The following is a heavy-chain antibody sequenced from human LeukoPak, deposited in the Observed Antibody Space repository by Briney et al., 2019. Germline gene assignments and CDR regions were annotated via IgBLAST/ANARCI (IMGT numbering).Heavy chain of an antibody. Sequence: ASVKVSCKASGYTFTNYDINWVRQATGQGLEWMGWMNPNSGITAYAQKFQGRVTMTRDTSISTAYMELSRLRSDDTAVYYCARDDSYGADYYYYYYMDVWGKGTTVTISS. J-gene: IGHJ6*03. D-gene: IGHD5-18*01. CDR3: ARDDSYGADYYYYYYMDV. V-gene: IGHV1-8*02. CDR2: MNPNSGIT. CDR1: GYTFTNYD.